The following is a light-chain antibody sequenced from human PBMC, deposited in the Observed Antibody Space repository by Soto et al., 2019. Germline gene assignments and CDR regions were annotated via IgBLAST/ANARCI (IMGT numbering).Light chain of an antibody. V-gene: IGKV3-15*01. CDR2: GAS. J-gene: IGKJ2*01. CDR3: QQYNTWPPRYT. Sequence: EIVMTQSPATLSVSPGGRATLSCRANQSVISYLAWYQQRPGQPPRLLIYGASTRATGIPARFSGSGSGTEFSLTISSLQSEDFAIYYCQQYNTWPPRYTIGQGTKLEIK. CDR1: QSVISY.